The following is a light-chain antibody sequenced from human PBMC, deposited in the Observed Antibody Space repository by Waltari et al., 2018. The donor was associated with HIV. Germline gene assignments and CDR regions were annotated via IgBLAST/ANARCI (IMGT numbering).Light chain of an antibody. CDR3: QQSSSSPPP. CDR2: AAS. J-gene: IGKJ2*01. V-gene: IGKV1-39*01. Sequence: IQMTQSPSSLSASVGDRATIICRPSQSIGNDLIWYHQKSGTAPELLIYAASSLQSGVPSRFSGSGSGTDFTLTITSLQPEDFATYYCQQSSSSPPPFSQGTKVEI. CDR1: QSIGND.